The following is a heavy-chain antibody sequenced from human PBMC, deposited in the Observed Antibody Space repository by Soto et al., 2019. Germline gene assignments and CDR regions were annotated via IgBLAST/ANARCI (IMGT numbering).Heavy chain of an antibody. CDR3: AKVAQGDPAIPDYGMAV. CDR1: GFPFSSYG. D-gene: IGHD2-21*02. Sequence: GGSLRLSCAASGFPFSSYGIHWVRQAPGKGLEWVALISYDGTDKYYADSVKGRFTVSRDNSKKTLYLQMNSLRAEDTAVYYCAKVAQGDPAIPDYGMAVWGQGATVIVS. J-gene: IGHJ6*02. CDR2: ISYDGTDK. V-gene: IGHV3-30*18.